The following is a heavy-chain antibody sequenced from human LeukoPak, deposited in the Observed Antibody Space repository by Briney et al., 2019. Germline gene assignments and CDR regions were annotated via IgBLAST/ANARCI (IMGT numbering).Heavy chain of an antibody. Sequence: ASVKVSCKTSGYTFSSYGISWVRLAPGQGLEWMGWISGYNGKTNCAQKLQGRVTMTTDTSTSTAYMEVRSLRSDDTAVYYCARDSDYYDSGGYYPYFDYWGQGTLVTVSS. V-gene: IGHV1-18*01. CDR3: ARDSDYYDSGGYYPYFDY. CDR1: GYTFSSYG. J-gene: IGHJ4*02. D-gene: IGHD3-22*01. CDR2: ISGYNGKT.